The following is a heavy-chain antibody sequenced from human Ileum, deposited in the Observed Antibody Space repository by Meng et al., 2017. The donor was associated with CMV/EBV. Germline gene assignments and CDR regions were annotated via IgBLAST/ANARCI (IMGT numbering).Heavy chain of an antibody. CDR3: ARSSRFTAQAVIVGYGMDV. J-gene: IGHJ6*02. V-gene: IGHV3-53*01. CDR2: LYSGGYT. Sequence: GGSLRLSCAASEFTVSGNYMSWVRQAPGRGLGWISILYSGGYTYYADSVKGRFLISRDNSKNTVYLHMNSLRAEDTAVYYCARSSRFTAQAVIVGYGMDVWGQGTTVTVSS. CDR1: EFTVSGNY. D-gene: IGHD2-15*01.